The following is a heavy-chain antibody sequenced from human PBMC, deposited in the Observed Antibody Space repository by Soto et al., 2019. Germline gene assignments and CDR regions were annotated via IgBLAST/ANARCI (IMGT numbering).Heavy chain of an antibody. Sequence: GGSLRLSCAASGFTFSSYGMHWVRQAPGKGLEWVAVISYDGSNKYYADSVKGRFTISRDNSKNTLYLQMNSLRAEDTAVYYCAKDQSLPYCGGDCYSNYFDYWGQGTLVTVSS. J-gene: IGHJ4*02. V-gene: IGHV3-30*18. CDR3: AKDQSLPYCGGDCYSNYFDY. CDR2: ISYDGSNK. CDR1: GFTFSSYG. D-gene: IGHD2-21*02.